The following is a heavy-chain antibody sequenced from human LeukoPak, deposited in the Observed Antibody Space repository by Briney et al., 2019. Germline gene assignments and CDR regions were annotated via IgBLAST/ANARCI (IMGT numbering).Heavy chain of an antibody. CDR2: ISSGGTYI. V-gene: IGHV3-21*01. CDR1: GFTFSSYS. Sequence: GGSLRLSCAGSGFTFSSYSMNWVRQAPGKGLEWVSSISSGGTYIYYAHSVKGRFTISRDNTKNSLSLQMNSLRAEDTAVYYCARDRSGYSGYECQAYWGQGTLVTVSS. CDR3: ARDRSGYSGYECQAY. J-gene: IGHJ4*02. D-gene: IGHD5-12*01.